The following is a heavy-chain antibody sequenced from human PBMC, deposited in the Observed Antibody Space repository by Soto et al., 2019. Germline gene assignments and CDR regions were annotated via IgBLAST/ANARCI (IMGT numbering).Heavy chain of an antibody. J-gene: IGHJ5*02. CDR1: GGSISSGGYY. V-gene: IGHV4-31*03. Sequence: QVQLQESGPGLVKPSQTLSLTCTVSGGSISSGGYYWSWIRQHPGKGLEWIGYIYYSGSTYYNPSLKGRVTISVDTSKNQFSLKLSSVTAADTAVYYCARTPGYDYIWGSYRYAWFDPWGQGTLVTVSS. CDR2: IYYSGST. D-gene: IGHD3-16*02. CDR3: ARTPGYDYIWGSYRYAWFDP.